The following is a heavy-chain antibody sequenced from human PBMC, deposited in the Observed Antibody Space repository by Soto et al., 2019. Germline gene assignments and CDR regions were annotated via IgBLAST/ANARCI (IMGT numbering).Heavy chain of an antibody. V-gene: IGHV1-69*06. Sequence: QVQLVQSGAEVKKPGSSVKVSCKASGGTFSSFAISWVRPAPGQGLEWMGGIIPIFGTTNYAQKFKGRVTITADKSRSTAYMELSSLRSEDTAVYYCARGQRAGGSYSAFDIWGQGTMVTVSS. CDR1: GGTFSSFA. D-gene: IGHD1-26*01. CDR2: IIPIFGTT. CDR3: ARGQRAGGSYSAFDI. J-gene: IGHJ3*02.